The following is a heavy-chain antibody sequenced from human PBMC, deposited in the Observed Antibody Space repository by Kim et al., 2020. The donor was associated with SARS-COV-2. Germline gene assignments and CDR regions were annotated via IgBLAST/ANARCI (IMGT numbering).Heavy chain of an antibody. Sequence: GENTHYADSVQGRFTISRDNSKNTLFLQMNSLRVDDTAIYYCAVGNALDYWGQGTLVTVSS. J-gene: IGHJ4*02. CDR3: AVGNALDY. V-gene: IGHV3-23*01. CDR2: GENT.